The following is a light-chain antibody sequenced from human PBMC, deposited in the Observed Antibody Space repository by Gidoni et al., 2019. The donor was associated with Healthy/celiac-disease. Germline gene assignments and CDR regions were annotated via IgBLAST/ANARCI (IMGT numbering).Light chain of an antibody. CDR3: QQRSNWPPYT. CDR2: DAS. V-gene: IGKV3-11*01. Sequence: EIVLTQSQATLSLSPGERAPLSCRASQSVSSYLAWYQQTPGQAPRLLIYDASNRATGIPARFSGSGSGTDFTLTISSLEPEDFAVYYCQQRSNWPPYTFGQGTKLEIK. CDR1: QSVSSY. J-gene: IGKJ2*01.